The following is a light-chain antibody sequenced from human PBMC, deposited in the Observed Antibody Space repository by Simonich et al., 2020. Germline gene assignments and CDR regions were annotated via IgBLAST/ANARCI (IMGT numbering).Light chain of an antibody. J-gene: IGKJ2*01. CDR1: QSISND. CDR2: AAS. V-gene: IGKV1-39*01. Sequence: DIQMTQSPSSLSASVGDRVTITCRASQSISNDLNWYQQKLWKAPKLLIYAASILQSGVPSRFSGSGSGTDFTLTISSLQPEDFATYYCQQANSFPYTFGQGTKLEIK. CDR3: QQANSFPYT.